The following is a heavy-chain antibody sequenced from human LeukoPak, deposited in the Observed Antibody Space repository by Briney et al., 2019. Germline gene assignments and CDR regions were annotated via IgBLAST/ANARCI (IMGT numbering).Heavy chain of an antibody. CDR2: IIPILGIA. CDR3: ARSVSYYYDSSGYYLDY. D-gene: IGHD3-22*01. J-gene: IGHJ4*02. Sequence: SVTVSCKASVGTFISYAISWVRQAPGQGLEWMGRIIPILGIANYAQKFQGRVTITADKSTSTAYMELSSLRSEDTAVYYCARSVSYYYDSSGYYLDYWGQGTLVTVSS. CDR1: VGTFISYA. V-gene: IGHV1-69*04.